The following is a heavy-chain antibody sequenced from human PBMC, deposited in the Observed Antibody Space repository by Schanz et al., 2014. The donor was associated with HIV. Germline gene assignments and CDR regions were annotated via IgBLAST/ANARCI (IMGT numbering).Heavy chain of an antibody. Sequence: EVQLVESGGGLVRPGGSLRLSCAASGFSFSSNWMSWVRQAPGKGLEWVASIKEDGSEKNYVDSVKGRFTISRDNAKMSLYLEMNSLRDEDTAIYYCARAGNWGQGILVSVSS. J-gene: IGHJ4*02. CDR2: IKEDGSEK. V-gene: IGHV3-7*03. CDR3: ARAGN. CDR1: GFSFSSNW.